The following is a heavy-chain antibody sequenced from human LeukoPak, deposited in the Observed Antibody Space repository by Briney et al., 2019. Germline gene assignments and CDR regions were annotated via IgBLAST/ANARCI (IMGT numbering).Heavy chain of an antibody. Sequence: SETLSLTCTVSGYSISTGYYWDWIRQPPGKGLEWIGTFYHGGSTYYNPSLKSRVTISVDTSKNQFSLNLTSVTAADTAVYYCARLRYYYGSVNWFDPWGQGTLVTVSS. CDR2: FYHGGST. D-gene: IGHD3-10*01. V-gene: IGHV4-38-2*02. CDR1: GYSISTGYY. J-gene: IGHJ5*02. CDR3: ARLRYYYGSVNWFDP.